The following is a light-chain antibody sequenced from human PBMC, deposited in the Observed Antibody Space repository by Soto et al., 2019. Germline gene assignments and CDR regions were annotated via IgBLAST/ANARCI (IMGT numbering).Light chain of an antibody. V-gene: IGKV1-39*01. CDR3: QQSYISPLT. CDR2: TAS. Sequence: DIQMTQSPTSLSASVGDRVTITCRASQSISGFLNWYQQKPGKAPQLLIHTASTLRSGVPSRFSGYGSGTDFSLTISSLQPDDFATYICQQSYISPLTFGQGTKVEIK. CDR1: QSISGF. J-gene: IGKJ1*01.